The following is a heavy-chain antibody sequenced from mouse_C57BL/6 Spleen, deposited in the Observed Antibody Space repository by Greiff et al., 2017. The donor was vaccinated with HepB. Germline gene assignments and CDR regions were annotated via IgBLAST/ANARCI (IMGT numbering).Heavy chain of an antibody. D-gene: IGHD1-1*01. J-gene: IGHJ4*01. CDR2: IYPRSGNT. CDR1: GYTFTSYG. V-gene: IGHV1-81*01. Sequence: QVQLQQSGAELARPGASVKLSCKASGYTFTSYGISWVKQRTGQGLEWIGEIYPRSGNTYYNEKFKGKATLTADKSSSTAYMELRSLTSEDSAVYFCARCNYYGSSYVDYAMDYWGQGTSVTVSS. CDR3: ARCNYYGSSYVDYAMDY.